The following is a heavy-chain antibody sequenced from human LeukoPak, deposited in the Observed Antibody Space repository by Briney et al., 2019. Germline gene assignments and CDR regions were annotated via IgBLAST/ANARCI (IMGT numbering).Heavy chain of an antibody. V-gene: IGHV4-34*01. CDR1: GGSFSGYY. CDR2: INHSGST. J-gene: IGHJ4*02. Sequence: SETLSLTCAVYGGSFSGYYWSWVREPPGKGLEWIGEINHSGSTNYNPSPKSRVTISVDTPKNQFSLKLSSVTAADTAVYYCASSPRRYCSSTSCQPFDYWGQGTLVTVSS. D-gene: IGHD2-2*01. CDR3: ASSPRRYCSSTSCQPFDY.